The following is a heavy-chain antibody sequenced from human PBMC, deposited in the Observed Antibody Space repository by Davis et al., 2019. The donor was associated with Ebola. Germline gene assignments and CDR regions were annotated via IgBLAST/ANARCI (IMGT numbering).Heavy chain of an antibody. CDR2: IIPIFGTA. D-gene: IGHD6-19*01. CDR3: AREGYSSGWDYYFDY. J-gene: IGHJ4*02. V-gene: IGHV1-69*13. Sequence: AASVKVSCKASGGTFSSYAISWVRQAPGQGLEWMGGIIPIFGTANYAQKFQGRVTITADESTSTAYMELSSLRSEDTAVYYCAREGYSSGWDYYFDYWGQGTLVTVSS. CDR1: GGTFSSYA.